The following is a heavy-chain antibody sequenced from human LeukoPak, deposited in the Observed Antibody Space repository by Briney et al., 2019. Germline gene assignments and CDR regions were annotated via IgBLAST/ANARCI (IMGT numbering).Heavy chain of an antibody. CDR3: ARALIGYYFDY. CDR2: ISSSSGYI. J-gene: IGHJ4*02. Sequence: GGSLRLSCAASEFSVGSNYMNWVRQAPGKGLEWVSYISSSSGYIYYADSVKGRFTISRDNAKNSLYLQMNSLRAEDTAVYYCARALIGYYFDYWGQGTLVTVSS. CDR1: EFSVGSNY. D-gene: IGHD2-8*01. V-gene: IGHV3-21*01.